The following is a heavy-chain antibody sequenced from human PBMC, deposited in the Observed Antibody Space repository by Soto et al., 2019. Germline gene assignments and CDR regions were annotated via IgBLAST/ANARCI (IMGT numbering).Heavy chain of an antibody. D-gene: IGHD2-15*01. J-gene: IGHJ4*02. CDR1: GYTLTDDA. V-gene: IGHV1-3*01. CDR3: AREGAHYTPLDH. CDR2: INVGNGNT. Sequence: GASVKVSCKASGYTLTDDAIHWVRQAPGQGLEWMGWINVGNGNTGYSRKFQGRVTNARDMSASTAYIEVTSLTSEDTAIYYCAREGAHYTPLDHWGQGTLVTVSS.